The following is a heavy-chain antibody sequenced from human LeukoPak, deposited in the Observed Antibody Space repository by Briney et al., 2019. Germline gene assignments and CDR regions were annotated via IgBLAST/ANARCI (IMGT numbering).Heavy chain of an antibody. Sequence: GGSLRLSCAASGFTFDDYAMHWVRQAPGKGLEGVSGISWNSGGLGYADSVKGRFTISRDNAKNSLYLQMDSLRAEDTALYYCAQGYSSSWYSVCDYWGQGTLVTVSS. V-gene: IGHV3-9*01. CDR3: AQGYSSSWYSVCDY. CDR2: ISWNSGGL. CDR1: GFTFDDYA. D-gene: IGHD6-13*01. J-gene: IGHJ4*02.